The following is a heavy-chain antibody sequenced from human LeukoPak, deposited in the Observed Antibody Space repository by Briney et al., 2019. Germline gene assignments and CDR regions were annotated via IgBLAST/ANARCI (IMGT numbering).Heavy chain of an antibody. CDR1: GFTFSSYG. D-gene: IGHD3-22*01. J-gene: IGHJ4*02. Sequence: GGSLRLSCAASGFTFSSYGMSWVRQAPGKGLGWVSGISGSGYSTDYADSVKGRFTISRDNSKNTLYLQTNSLRAEDTAVYYCAPTEDPYYYDSGGYYYGYWGQGTLVTVSS. V-gene: IGHV3-23*01. CDR2: ISGSGYST. CDR3: APTEDPYYYDSGGYYYGY.